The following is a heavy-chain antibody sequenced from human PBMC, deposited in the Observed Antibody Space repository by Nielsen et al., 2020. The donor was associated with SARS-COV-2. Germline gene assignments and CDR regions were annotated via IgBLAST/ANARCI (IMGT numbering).Heavy chain of an antibody. V-gene: IGHV4-31*03. CDR3: ARGKTTVTTFDL. J-gene: IGHJ4*02. Sequence: SETLSLTCSVSGGSISSGGFYWSWIRQHARKGLEWIGHIYYTGTTYYNQSLKSRMTISVDTTLNQFSLKVSSVTVADTAVYYCARGKTTVTTFDLWGQGTLVTVSS. CDR1: GGSISSGGFY. D-gene: IGHD4-17*01. CDR2: IYYTGTT.